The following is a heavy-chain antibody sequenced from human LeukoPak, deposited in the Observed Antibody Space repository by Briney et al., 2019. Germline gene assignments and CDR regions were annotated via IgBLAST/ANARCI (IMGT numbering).Heavy chain of an antibody. J-gene: IGHJ4*02. CDR2: IKPNSGGT. Sequence: SVKVSCKASGYTFTDYYMHWVRQAPGQGLEWMGWIKPNSGGTIYAQKFQGRVTMTSDTSISTAYMDLSRLRSDDTAVYSCARGGGVIFGVLNDWGQGTLVTVSP. CDR3: ARGGGVIFGVLND. V-gene: IGHV1-2*02. D-gene: IGHD3-3*01. CDR1: GYTFTDYY.